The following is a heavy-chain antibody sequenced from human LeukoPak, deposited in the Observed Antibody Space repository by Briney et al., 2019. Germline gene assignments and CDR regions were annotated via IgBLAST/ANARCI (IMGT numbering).Heavy chain of an antibody. J-gene: IGHJ4*02. CDR1: GGTFSSYA. V-gene: IGHV1-69*13. D-gene: IGHD1-26*01. CDR2: IITIFGTA. Sequence: ASVKVSCKASGGTFSSYAISWVRQAPRQGLEWMGGIITIFGTANYAQKFQGRVTITADESTSTAYMELSSLRSEDTAVYYCASGPGTPKGIDYWGQGTLVTVSS. CDR3: ASGPGTPKGIDY.